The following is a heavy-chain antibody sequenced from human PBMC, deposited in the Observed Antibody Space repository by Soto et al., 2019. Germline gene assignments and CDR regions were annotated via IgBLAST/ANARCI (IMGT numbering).Heavy chain of an antibody. CDR2: IYPSGIT. V-gene: IGHV4-4*02. CDR3: ARDRDDVLTGYYNI. J-gene: IGHJ4*02. D-gene: IGHD3-9*01. CDR1: GNSIGGIHC. Sequence: QVQLQESGPELGKPWGTLPLISPFSGNSIGGIHCGTWFRQPPGKGLEWMGEIYPSGITHYNPSLKSRATISVDTSKNQLSLKLISLTAADTAVYYCARDRDDVLTGYYNIWGQGTLVTVSS.